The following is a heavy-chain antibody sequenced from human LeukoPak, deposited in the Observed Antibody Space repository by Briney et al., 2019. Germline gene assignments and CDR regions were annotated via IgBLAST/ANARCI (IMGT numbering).Heavy chain of an antibody. CDR3: ASRSYYYDSSGYRNWFDP. V-gene: IGHV4-34*01. CDR1: GGSFSGYY. CDR2: INHSGSA. Sequence: SETLSLTCAVSGGSFSGYYWTWIRQPPGKGLEWIGEINHSGSANYNPSLMSRVTISLDTSKNHFSLNLSSVTAADTAVYYCASRSYYYDSSGYRNWFDPWGQGTLVTVSS. D-gene: IGHD3-22*01. J-gene: IGHJ5*02.